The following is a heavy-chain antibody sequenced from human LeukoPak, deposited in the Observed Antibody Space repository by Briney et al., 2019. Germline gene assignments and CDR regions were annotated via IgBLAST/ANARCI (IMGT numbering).Heavy chain of an antibody. J-gene: IGHJ5*02. CDR3: ARRVTSNCFDP. Sequence: PSETLSLTCTVSGDSITSYYWSCIRQPPGKVLEWIGYMYYSGSTNYNPSLKSRVTMSVDTSKNQFSLKLNSVTAADTAVYYCARRVTSNCFDPWGQGTLVTVSS. V-gene: IGHV4-59*08. CDR1: GDSITSYY. D-gene: IGHD2-21*02. CDR2: MYYSGST.